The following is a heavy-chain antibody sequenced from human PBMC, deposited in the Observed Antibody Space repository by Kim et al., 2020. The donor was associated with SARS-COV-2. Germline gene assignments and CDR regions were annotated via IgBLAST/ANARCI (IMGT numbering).Heavy chain of an antibody. D-gene: IGHD3-22*01. CDR2: ISSSGSTI. CDR1: GFTFSDYY. CDR3: ARHLHYYYGSSAYYHSGFDY. V-gene: IGHV3-11*04. Sequence: GGSLRLSCAASGFTFSDYYMSWIRQAPGKGLEWVSYISSSGSTIYYADSVKGRFTLSRDNTKNSLYLQMNSLRAEDTAVYYCARHLHYYYGSSAYYHSGFDYWGRGTRVTVSS. J-gene: IGHJ4*02.